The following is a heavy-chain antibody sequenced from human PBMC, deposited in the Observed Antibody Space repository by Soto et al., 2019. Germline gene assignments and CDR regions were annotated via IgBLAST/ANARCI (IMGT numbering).Heavy chain of an antibody. Sequence: QVQLVESGGGVVQPGRSLRLSCAASGFTFSSYAMHWVRQAPGKGLEWVAVISYDGSNKYYADSVKGRFTISRDNSKNTLYLQMNSLRAEDTAVYYCARVGPYSYGPYFDYWGQGTLVTVSS. D-gene: IGHD5-18*01. CDR3: ARVGPYSYGPYFDY. V-gene: IGHV3-30-3*01. J-gene: IGHJ4*02. CDR2: ISYDGSNK. CDR1: GFTFSSYA.